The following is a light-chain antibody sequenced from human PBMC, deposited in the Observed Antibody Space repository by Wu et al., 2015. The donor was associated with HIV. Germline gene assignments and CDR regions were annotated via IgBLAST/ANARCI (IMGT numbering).Light chain of an antibody. CDR2: DAS. CDR1: QSVSSY. J-gene: IGKJ4*01. CDR3: QQRSQPSSLR. V-gene: IGKV3-11*01. Sequence: EIVLTQSPATLSLSPGERATLSCRASQSVSSYLAWYQQKPGQAPRLLIYDASNRATGIPARFSGSGSGTDFTLTISSLEPEDFAVYCCQQRSQPSSLRFGGGTKVE.